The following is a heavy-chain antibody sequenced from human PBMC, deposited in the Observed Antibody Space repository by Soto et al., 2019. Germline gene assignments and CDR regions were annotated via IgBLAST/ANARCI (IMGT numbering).Heavy chain of an antibody. D-gene: IGHD6-19*01. CDR3: AKGLDPDSSGWYDDFEV. CDR1: GFTFNRHT. V-gene: IGHV3-23*01. CDR2: VSDTGGTP. Sequence: GVSLRLSCAASGFTFNRHTMGWVRQAPGKGLEWVSSVSDTGGTPFYLDSVRGRFIISRDNSNNTVHLQMNSLRAEDTARYYCAKGLDPDSSGWYDDFEVWGQGKMVTVS. J-gene: IGHJ3*01.